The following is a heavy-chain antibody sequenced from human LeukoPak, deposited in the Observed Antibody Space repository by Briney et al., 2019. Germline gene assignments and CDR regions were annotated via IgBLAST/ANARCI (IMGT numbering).Heavy chain of an antibody. CDR2: IIPNSGGT. D-gene: IGHD6-19*01. J-gene: IGHJ3*01. Sequence: GASVKVSCKASGYTFTGYYIHWMRQAPGQGLEWMGRIIPNSGGTNYAQKFQGRVTMTRDTSISTAYMELSRLRSDDTAVYYCARSPPNGWYRVGSQDVWGQGTMVVVSS. CDR3: ARSPPNGWYRVGSQDV. V-gene: IGHV1-2*06. CDR1: GYTFTGYY.